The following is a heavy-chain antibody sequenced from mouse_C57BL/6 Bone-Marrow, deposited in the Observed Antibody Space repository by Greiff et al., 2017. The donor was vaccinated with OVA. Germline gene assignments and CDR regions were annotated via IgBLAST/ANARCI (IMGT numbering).Heavy chain of an antibody. J-gene: IGHJ2*01. Sequence: QVQLQQPGAELVRPGTSVKLSCKASGYTFTSYWMHWVKQRPGQGLEWIGVIDPSDSYTNYNQKFKGKATLTVDTSSSTAYMQLSSLTSEDSAVYYCARLHWDYWGQGTTLTVSS. CDR3: ARLHWDY. CDR1: GYTFTSYW. V-gene: IGHV1-59*01. D-gene: IGHD4-1*01. CDR2: IDPSDSYT.